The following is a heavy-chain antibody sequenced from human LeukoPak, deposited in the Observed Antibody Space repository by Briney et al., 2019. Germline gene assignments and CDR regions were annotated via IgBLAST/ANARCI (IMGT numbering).Heavy chain of an antibody. J-gene: IGHJ4*02. CDR2: ISSDGSVT. V-gene: IGHV3-74*01. CDR3: TRQQDNNGWSDY. CDR1: GINFADYA. D-gene: IGHD6-19*01. Sequence: QPGGSLRLSCVVSGINFADYAMHWVRQPPGKGLAWVSRISSDGSVTTYADSVKGRFTISSDSAKNTLYLQMNSLRVEDTAVYFCTRQQDNNGWSDYWGRGTLVTVSS.